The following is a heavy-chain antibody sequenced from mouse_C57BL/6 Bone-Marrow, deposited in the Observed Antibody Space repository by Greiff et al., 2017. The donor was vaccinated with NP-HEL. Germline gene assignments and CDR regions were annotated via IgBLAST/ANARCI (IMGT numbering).Heavy chain of an antibody. D-gene: IGHD1-1*01. V-gene: IGHV1-69*01. CDR3: ARGDTTEGVYYFDY. Sequence: QVQLQQPGAELVMPGASVKLSCKASGYTFTSYWMHWVKQRPGQGLEWIGEIDPSDSYTNYNQKFKGKSTLTVDKSSSTAYMQLSSLTSEDSAVYYCARGDTTEGVYYFDYWGQGTTLTVSS. CDR1: GYTFTSYW. J-gene: IGHJ2*01. CDR2: IDPSDSYT.